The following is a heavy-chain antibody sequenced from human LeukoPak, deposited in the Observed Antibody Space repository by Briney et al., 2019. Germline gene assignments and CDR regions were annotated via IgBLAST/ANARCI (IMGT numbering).Heavy chain of an antibody. V-gene: IGHV3-9*03. CDR1: GFTFDDYA. CDR3: AKGGDSSSWYKNWFDP. J-gene: IGHJ5*02. D-gene: IGHD6-13*01. CDR2: ISWNSGSI. Sequence: GGSLRLSCAASGFTFDDYAMHWLRHARGKGLEWVSGISWNSGSIGYADSVKGRFTISRDNAKNSLYLQMNSLRAEDMALYYCAKGGDSSSWYKNWFDPWGQGTLVTVSS.